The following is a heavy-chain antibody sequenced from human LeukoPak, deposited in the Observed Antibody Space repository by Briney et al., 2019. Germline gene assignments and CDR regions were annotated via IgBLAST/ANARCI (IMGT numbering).Heavy chain of an antibody. CDR3: ARGRQGLGDAFDL. D-gene: IGHD5/OR15-5a*01. V-gene: IGHV1-18*01. Sequence: ASVKVSCKASGYTLTNYGITWARQAPGQGLEWMGWINTYNGNTDFAQKFQGRVTMTTDTPPSTAYMELRSMRSDDTAVYYCARGRQGLGDAFDLWGQGTMVTVSS. CDR1: GYTLTNYG. CDR2: INTYNGNT. J-gene: IGHJ3*01.